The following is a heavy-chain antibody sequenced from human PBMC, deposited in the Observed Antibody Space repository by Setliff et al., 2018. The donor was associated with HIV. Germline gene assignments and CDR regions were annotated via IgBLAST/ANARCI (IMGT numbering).Heavy chain of an antibody. Sequence: SCAASGFTFSSYSMNWVRQAPGKGLEWVSSISSGSSYIYYAESVKGRFTISRDNAKNSLYLQMNSLRAEDTAVYYCARAVVYYDSSGYCIDYWGQGTLVTVSS. CDR3: ARAVVYYDSSGYCIDY. V-gene: IGHV3-21*01. CDR2: ISSGSSYI. CDR1: GFTFSSYS. D-gene: IGHD3-22*01. J-gene: IGHJ4*02.